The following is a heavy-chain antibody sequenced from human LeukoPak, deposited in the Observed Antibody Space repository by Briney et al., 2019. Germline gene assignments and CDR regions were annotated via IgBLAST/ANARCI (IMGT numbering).Heavy chain of an antibody. CDR2: IRYDGSNK. J-gene: IGHJ5*02. CDR1: GFTFSSYA. V-gene: IGHV3-30*02. Sequence: GGSLRLSCAASGFTFSSYAMHWVRQAPGKGLEWVAFIRYDGSNKYYADSVKGRFTISRDNAKNTLHLQMDSLTVEDTAVYYCAVSNWMAPWGQGTLVTVSS. CDR3: AVSNWMAP.